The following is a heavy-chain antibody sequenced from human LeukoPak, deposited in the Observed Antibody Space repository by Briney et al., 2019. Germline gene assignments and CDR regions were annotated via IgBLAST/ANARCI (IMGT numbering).Heavy chain of an antibody. D-gene: IGHD6-13*01. Sequence: SETLSLTCTVSGGSISSYYWSWIRQPAGKGLEWIGRIYTSGSTNYNPSLKSRVTMSVDTSKNQFSLKLSSVTAADTAVYYCAREGQQLLRTNAFDIWGQGTMVTVSS. CDR3: AREGQQLLRTNAFDI. V-gene: IGHV4-4*07. CDR1: GGSISSYY. J-gene: IGHJ3*02. CDR2: IYTSGST.